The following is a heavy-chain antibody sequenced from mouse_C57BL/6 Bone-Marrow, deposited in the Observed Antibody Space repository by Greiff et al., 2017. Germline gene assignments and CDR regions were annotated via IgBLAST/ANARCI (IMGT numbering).Heavy chain of an antibody. CDR2: IYPRSGNT. J-gene: IGHJ1*03. V-gene: IGHV1-81*01. D-gene: IGHD1-1*01. Sequence: VQLQQSGAELARPGASVKLSCKASGYTFTSYGISWVKQRTGQGLEWIGEIYPRSGNTYYNEKFKGKATLTADKSSSTAYMALRSLTSEDSAVYFCASHYYGSSYGYFDVWGTGTTVTVSS. CDR1: GYTFTSYG. CDR3: ASHYYGSSYGYFDV.